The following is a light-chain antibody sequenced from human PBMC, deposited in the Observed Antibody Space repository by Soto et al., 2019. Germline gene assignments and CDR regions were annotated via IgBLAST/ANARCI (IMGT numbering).Light chain of an antibody. CDR2: DAS. CDR3: LQHNSYPLT. J-gene: IGKJ5*01. Sequence: DIQMTQSPSTLSASIGERVTITCRASQRINKWLAWHQQKPGKAPKLLIYDASSLQSGVPPRFSGSGSGTEFTLTIRSLQPDDIATYYCLQHNSYPLTFGQGTDWRL. CDR1: QRINKW. V-gene: IGKV1-5*01.